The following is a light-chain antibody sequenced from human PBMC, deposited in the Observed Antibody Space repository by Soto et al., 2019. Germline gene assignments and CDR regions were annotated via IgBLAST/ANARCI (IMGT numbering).Light chain of an antibody. CDR1: QSISTY. J-gene: IGKJ4*01. CDR3: QQSYTAPLT. CDR2: AAS. Sequence: IQISQSPSSLSASLGDRVTITCRASQSISTYLNCYQQKPGKAPNLLIFAASTLQSGVPSRFSGSGSGTDFTLTIRSLQPEDFATYYCQQSYTAPLTFGGRTKVDI. V-gene: IGKV1-39*01.